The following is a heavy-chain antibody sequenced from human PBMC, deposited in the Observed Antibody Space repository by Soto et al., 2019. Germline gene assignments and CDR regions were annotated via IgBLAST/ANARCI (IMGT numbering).Heavy chain of an antibody. Sequence: QVQLVESGGGVVQPGRSLRLSCAASGFTFSSYGMHWVRQAPGKGLEWVAVISYDGSNKYYADSVKGRFTISRDNSKNTLYLQMNSLRAEDTAVYYCAKGPITGTYYYYGMDVWGQGTTVTVSS. D-gene: IGHD1-7*01. CDR2: ISYDGSNK. CDR1: GFTFSSYG. CDR3: AKGPITGTYYYYGMDV. J-gene: IGHJ6*02. V-gene: IGHV3-30*18.